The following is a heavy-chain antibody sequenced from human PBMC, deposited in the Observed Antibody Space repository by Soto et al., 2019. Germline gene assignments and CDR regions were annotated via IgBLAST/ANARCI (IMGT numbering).Heavy chain of an antibody. V-gene: IGHV1-8*01. CDR1: GYTFTTYD. D-gene: IGHD3-10*01. CDR3: ARGRASGSYYLLDY. CDR2: INPNSGNI. Sequence: ASVKVSCKASGYTFTTYDINCVRQATGHVLEWMGWINPNSGNIGYAQRFQGRVTMTRDTAIRTAYMEVSRLRSDDTAVYYCARGRASGSYYLLDYWGQGTLVTVSS. J-gene: IGHJ4*02.